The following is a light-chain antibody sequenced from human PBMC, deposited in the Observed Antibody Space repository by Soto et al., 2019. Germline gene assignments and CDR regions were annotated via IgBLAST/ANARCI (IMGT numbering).Light chain of an antibody. J-gene: IGKJ5*01. CDR1: QSVTGSD. V-gene: IGKV3-11*01. Sequence: EVVLTQSPGTLSMSPGDIATLSCRASQSVTGSDVAWYQQKPGQAPRLLIYDASNRATGIPARFSGSGSGTDFTLTISSLEPEDFAVYYCQQRSNWPITFGQGTRLEIK. CDR2: DAS. CDR3: QQRSNWPIT.